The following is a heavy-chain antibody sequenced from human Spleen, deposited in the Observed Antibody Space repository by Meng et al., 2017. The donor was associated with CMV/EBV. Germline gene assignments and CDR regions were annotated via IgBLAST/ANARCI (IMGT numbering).Heavy chain of an antibody. V-gene: IGHV3-23*01. CDR1: GFTLGSFA. CDR3: AKDIYSGSSWNYFDY. Sequence: GESLKISCVASGFTLGSFAMGWVRQSPRKGLEWVASISGGGGRTYYSDSVKGRFTISRDNAKNTVYLQMNSLRAEDTALYYCAKDIYSGSSWNYFDYWGQGSLVTVSS. CDR2: ISGGGGRT. J-gene: IGHJ4*02. D-gene: IGHD6-13*01.